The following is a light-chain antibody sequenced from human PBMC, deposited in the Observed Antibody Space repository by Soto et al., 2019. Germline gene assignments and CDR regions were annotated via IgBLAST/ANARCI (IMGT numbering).Light chain of an antibody. V-gene: IGLV2-14*03. CDR1: SSDFGGYNY. CDR3: SSFTSSSTLYV. CDR2: DVT. Sequence: QSVLTQPASVSGSPGQSITISCTETSSDFGGYNYVSWYQQHPGKAPKLMIYDVTNRPSGVSNRFSGSKSGNTASLTISGLQAEDEADYYCSSFTSSSTLYVFGTGTKVTVL. J-gene: IGLJ1*01.